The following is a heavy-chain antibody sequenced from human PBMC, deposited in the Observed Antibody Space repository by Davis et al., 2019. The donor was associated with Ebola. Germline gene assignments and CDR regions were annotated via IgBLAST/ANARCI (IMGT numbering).Heavy chain of an antibody. J-gene: IGHJ6*02. CDR2: ISSSGSTI. CDR3: ARGSPLYYYGMDV. CDR1: GFTVSSNY. V-gene: IGHV3-11*01. Sequence: GGSLRLSCAASGFTVSSNYMSWIRQAPGKGLEWVSYISSSGSTIYYADSVKGRFTISRDNAKNSLYLQMNSLRAEDTAVYYCARGSPLYYYGMDVWGQGTTVTVSS.